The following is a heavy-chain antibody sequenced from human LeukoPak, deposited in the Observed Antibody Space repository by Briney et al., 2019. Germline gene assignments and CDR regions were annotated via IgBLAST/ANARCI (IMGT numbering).Heavy chain of an antibody. CDR1: GGSFSGYY. J-gene: IGHJ6*02. V-gene: IGHV4-34*01. Sequence: SETLSLTCAVYGGSFSGYYWNWIRQPPGKGLEWIGEINHSGSTNYNPSLKSRVTISVDTSKNQFSLKLSSVTAADTAVYYCARLRTAVAVYYYYYGMDVWGQGTTVTVSS. D-gene: IGHD6-19*01. CDR2: INHSGST. CDR3: ARLRTAVAVYYYYYGMDV.